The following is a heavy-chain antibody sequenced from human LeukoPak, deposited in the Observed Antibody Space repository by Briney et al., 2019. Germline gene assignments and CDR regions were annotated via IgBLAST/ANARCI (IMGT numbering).Heavy chain of an antibody. Sequence: GGSLRLSCAASGFTFSSYGMHWVRQAPGKGLEWVAVISYDGSNKYYADSVKGRFTISRDNSKNTLYLQMNSLRAEDTAVYYCARGPLPHYFDYWGQGTLVTVSS. CDR3: ARGPLPHYFDY. CDR2: ISYDGSNK. J-gene: IGHJ4*02. CDR1: GFTFSSYG. V-gene: IGHV3-30*03.